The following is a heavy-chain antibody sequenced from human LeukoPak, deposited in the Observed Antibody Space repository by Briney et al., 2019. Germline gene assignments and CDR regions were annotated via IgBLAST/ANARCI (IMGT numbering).Heavy chain of an antibody. J-gene: IGHJ2*01. CDR3: AKDQGTTGLGYWSSTSCYNWYFDL. D-gene: IGHD2-2*02. CDR2: ISWNSGSI. Sequence: PGRSLRLSCAASGFTFDDYAMHWVRQAPGKGLEWVSGISWNSGSIGYADSVKGRFTISRDNAKNSLYLQMNSLRAEDTALYYCAKDQGTTGLGYWSSTSCYNWYFDLWGRGTLVTVSS. V-gene: IGHV3-9*01. CDR1: GFTFDDYA.